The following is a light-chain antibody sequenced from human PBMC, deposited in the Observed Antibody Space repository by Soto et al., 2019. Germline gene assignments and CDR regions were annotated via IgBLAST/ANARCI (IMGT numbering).Light chain of an antibody. J-gene: IGKJ5*01. CDR2: GAS. Sequence: EIVLTQSPATLSVSPGAGXALXCRASQSVSSNLAWYQQKPGQAPRLLIYGASTRATGIPARFSGSGSGTEFTLTISSLQSEDFAVYYCQQYNNWPPITFGQGTRLEIK. V-gene: IGKV3-15*01. CDR1: QSVSSN. CDR3: QQYNNWPPIT.